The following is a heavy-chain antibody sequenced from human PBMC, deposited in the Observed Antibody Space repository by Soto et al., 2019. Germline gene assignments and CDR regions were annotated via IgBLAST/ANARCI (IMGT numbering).Heavy chain of an antibody. V-gene: IGHV3-48*01. CDR3: ARDKGRSPLDY. Sequence: SLRLSCAASGFTFSSYSMNWVRQAPGKGLEWVSYISSSSSTIYYADSVKGRFTISRDNAKNSLYLQMNSLRAEDTAVYYCARDKGRSPLDYWGQGTLVTSPQ. J-gene: IGHJ4*02. CDR1: GFTFSSYS. D-gene: IGHD2-15*01. CDR2: ISSSSSTI.